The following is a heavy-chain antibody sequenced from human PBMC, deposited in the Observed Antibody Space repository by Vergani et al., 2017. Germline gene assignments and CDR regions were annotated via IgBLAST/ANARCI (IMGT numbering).Heavy chain of an antibody. CDR2: IIPIFGTA. Sequence: QVQLVQSGAEVKKPGSSVKVSCKASGGTFSSYAISWVRQAPGQGLEWMGGIIPIFGTANYAQKFQGRVTITADESTSTAYMELSSLRSEDTAVYYCAREMAKRGIWFGELLSGFPFDYWAREPWSPSPQ. CDR3: AREMAKRGIWFGELLSGFPFDY. D-gene: IGHD3-10*01. CDR1: GGTFSSYA. J-gene: IGHJ4*02. V-gene: IGHV1-69*01.